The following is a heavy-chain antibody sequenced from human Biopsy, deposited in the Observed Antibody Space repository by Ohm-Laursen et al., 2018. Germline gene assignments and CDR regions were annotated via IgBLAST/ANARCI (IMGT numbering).Heavy chain of an antibody. J-gene: IGHJ3*01. D-gene: IGHD1-26*01. CDR1: GFTFNNYG. V-gene: IGHV3-33*08. CDR2: IFYDGSNT. Sequence: SLRLSCAAPGFTFNNYGMQWVRQAPGKGLEWVAFIFYDGSNTYYADSVKGRFTISRDNSRDTLYLQMNSLRAEDTAVYYCARLNSGTYDASDLWGQGTMVIVSS. CDR3: ARLNSGTYDASDL.